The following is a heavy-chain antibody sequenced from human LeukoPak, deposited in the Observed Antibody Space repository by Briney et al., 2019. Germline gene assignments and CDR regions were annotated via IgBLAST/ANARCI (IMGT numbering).Heavy chain of an antibody. D-gene: IGHD2/OR15-2a*01. CDR1: GYTFNKYG. CDR3: ARDPSNTSGWKTWFDT. Sequence: EASVKVSCKASGYTFNKYGISWVRQAPGQGLEWMGWISCYNGDTNYAQKLQGRVTLSTDTPTATVYMELRSLRSDDMAVYYCARDPSNTSGWKTWFDTWGQGTPVTVSS. J-gene: IGHJ5*02. V-gene: IGHV1-18*03. CDR2: ISCYNGDT.